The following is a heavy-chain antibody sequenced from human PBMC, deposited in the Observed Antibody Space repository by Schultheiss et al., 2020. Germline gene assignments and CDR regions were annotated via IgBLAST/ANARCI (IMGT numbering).Heavy chain of an antibody. J-gene: IGHJ5*02. V-gene: IGHV4-38-2*01. Sequence: SETLSLTCAVSGYSISSGYYWGWIRQPPGKGLEWIGSIYHSGSTYYNPSLKSRVTISVDTSKNQFSLKLSSVTAADTAVYYCARVIAAGFETFDPWGQGTLVTVSS. CDR1: GYSISSGYY. D-gene: IGHD6-13*01. CDR3: ARVIAAGFETFDP. CDR2: IYHSGST.